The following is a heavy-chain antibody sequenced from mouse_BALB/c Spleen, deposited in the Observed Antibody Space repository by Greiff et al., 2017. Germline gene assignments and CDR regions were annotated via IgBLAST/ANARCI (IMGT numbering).Heavy chain of an antibody. V-gene: IGHV2-9*02. CDR1: GFSLTSYG. CDR3: ARYGNYVYYAMDY. D-gene: IGHD2-1*01. Sequence: VKVEESGPGLVAPSQSLSITCTVSGFSLTSYGVHWVRQPPGKGLEWLGVIWAGGSTNYNSALMSRLSISKDNSKSQVFLKMNSLQTDDTAMYYCARYGNYVYYAMDYWGQGTSVTVSS. CDR2: IWAGGST. J-gene: IGHJ4*01.